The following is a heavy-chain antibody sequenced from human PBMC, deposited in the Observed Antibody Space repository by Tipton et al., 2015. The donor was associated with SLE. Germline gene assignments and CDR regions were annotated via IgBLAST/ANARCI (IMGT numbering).Heavy chain of an antibody. D-gene: IGHD7-27*01. V-gene: IGHV4-59*11. CDR2: IYYSGST. J-gene: IGHJ4*02. CDR3: ARGTNWGSYFDF. CDR1: GGSISSHY. Sequence: TLSLTCTVSGGSISSHYWGWIRQPPGKGLEWIGNIYYSGSTYYNPSLRSRVTISLDTSKNQFSLNLNSMTAADTAVYYCARGTNWGSYFDFWGQGALVTVSS.